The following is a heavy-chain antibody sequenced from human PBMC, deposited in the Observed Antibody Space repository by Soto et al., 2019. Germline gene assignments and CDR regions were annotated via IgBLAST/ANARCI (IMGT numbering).Heavy chain of an antibody. CDR3: ARGWAPVTTGWFDP. CDR1: GGTFSSYT. Sequence: QVQLVQSGAEVKKAGSSVKVSCKASGGTFSSYTISWVRQAPGQGLEWMGRIIPILGIANYAQKFQGRVTITADNSTSPAYMELSSLRSEDTAVYYCARGWAPVTTGWFDPWGQGTLVTVSS. J-gene: IGHJ5*02. V-gene: IGHV1-69*02. D-gene: IGHD4-17*01. CDR2: IIPILGIA.